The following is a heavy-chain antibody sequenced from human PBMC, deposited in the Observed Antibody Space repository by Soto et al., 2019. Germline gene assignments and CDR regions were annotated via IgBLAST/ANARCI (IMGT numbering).Heavy chain of an antibody. D-gene: IGHD6-13*01. V-gene: IGHV3-23*01. CDR2: ISGSGGST. J-gene: IGHJ6*02. CDR1: GFTFSSYA. CDR3: AKVVAGRSYGMDV. Sequence: GGSLRLSCAASGFTFSSYAMSWVRQAPGEGLEWVSAISGSGGSTYYADSVKGRFTISRDNSKNTLYLQMNSLRAEDTAVYYCAKVVAGRSYGMDVWGQGTTVTVYS.